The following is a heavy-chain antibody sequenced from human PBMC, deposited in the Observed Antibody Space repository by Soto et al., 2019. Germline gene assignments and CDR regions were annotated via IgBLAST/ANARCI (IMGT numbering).Heavy chain of an antibody. Sequence: EVQLWESGGGLIQPGGSLRLSCAASGFTFSSYAMSWVRQAPGKGLEWVSGISGSGDSTYYADSVKGRFTISRDNSKNTMYLHLNSLRPEDTAVYYCAKGLGPAADFGLDVWGQGTTVTVSS. D-gene: IGHD2-2*01. V-gene: IGHV3-23*01. CDR3: AKGLGPAADFGLDV. J-gene: IGHJ6*02. CDR2: ISGSGDST. CDR1: GFTFSSYA.